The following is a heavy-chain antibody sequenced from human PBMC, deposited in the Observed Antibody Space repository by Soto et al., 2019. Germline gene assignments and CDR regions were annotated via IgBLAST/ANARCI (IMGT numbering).Heavy chain of an antibody. CDR1: GGSISSGGYS. CDR2: IYQSGST. CDR3: ATQSYSNSGAYYYYAMDV. Sequence: SETLSLTCAVSGGSISSGGYSLSWIRQPPWKGLEWIGYIYQSGSTYYNPSLKSRVTISVDRSRNQFTLKLSSVTAADTAVYFCATQSYSNSGAYYYYAMDVWGQGTTVTVS. D-gene: IGHD4-4*01. J-gene: IGHJ6*02. V-gene: IGHV4-30-2*01.